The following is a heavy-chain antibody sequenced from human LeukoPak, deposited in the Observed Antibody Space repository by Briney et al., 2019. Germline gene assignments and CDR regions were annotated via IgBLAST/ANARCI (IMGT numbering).Heavy chain of an antibody. CDR2: ISYDGSNK. J-gene: IGHJ4*02. CDR3: ARDWLRYQDY. V-gene: IGHV3-30-3*01. D-gene: IGHD5-12*01. CDR1: GFTFSSYA. Sequence: QSGGSLRLSCAASGFTFSSYAMHWVRQAPGKGLEWVAFISYDGSNKYYAGSVKGRFTISRDNSKNTLYLQMNSLRAEDTAVYYCARDWLRYQDYWGQGTLVTVSS.